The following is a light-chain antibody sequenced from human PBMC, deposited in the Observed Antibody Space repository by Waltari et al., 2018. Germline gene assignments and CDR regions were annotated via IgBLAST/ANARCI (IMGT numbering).Light chain of an antibody. Sequence: DIQMTQSPSSLSASVGDRVTITCRESQSIRSYLNWYQQKPGKAPKLLIYAASILQSGVPSRFSGSGSGTDFTLTISSLQPEDFATYYCQQSYSTPFTFGPGTKVDIK. J-gene: IGKJ3*01. CDR1: QSIRSY. V-gene: IGKV1-39*01. CDR2: AAS. CDR3: QQSYSTPFT.